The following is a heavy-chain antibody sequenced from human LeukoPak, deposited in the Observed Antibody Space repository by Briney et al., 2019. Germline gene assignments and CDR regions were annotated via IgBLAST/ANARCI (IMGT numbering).Heavy chain of an antibody. Sequence: RTSETLSLTCAVYGGSFSGYYWNWIRQPPGKGLEWIGEINHSGSTNYNPSLKSRVTISVDTSKNQFSLNLSSVTAAETSIYYCAGSYSSTWYSTFDIWGQGTMVTVSS. CDR3: AGSYSSTWYSTFDI. D-gene: IGHD6-13*01. CDR1: GGSFSGYY. V-gene: IGHV4-34*01. J-gene: IGHJ3*02. CDR2: INHSGST.